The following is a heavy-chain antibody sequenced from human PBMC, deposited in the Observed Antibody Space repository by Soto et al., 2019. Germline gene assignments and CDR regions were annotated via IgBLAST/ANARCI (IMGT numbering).Heavy chain of an antibody. CDR2: IYHSGST. J-gene: IGHJ4*01. D-gene: IGHD3-22*01. Sequence: SETLSLTCTVSGDSISSSFYYWGWIRQPPGKGLEWIGNIYHSGSTYYNPSLRSRVAISVDTAKNQFSLKLSSVAAADTAVYYCERYTSHYYDSSGFLYWGHGTLVTVSS. CDR3: ERYTSHYYDSSGFLY. V-gene: IGHV4-39*01. CDR1: GDSISSSFYY.